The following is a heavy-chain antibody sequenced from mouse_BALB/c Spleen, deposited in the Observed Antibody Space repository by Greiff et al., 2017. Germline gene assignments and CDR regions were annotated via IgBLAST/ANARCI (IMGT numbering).Heavy chain of an antibody. CDR3: ARSLYALYYFDY. D-gene: IGHD2-3*01. Sequence: EVQLQQSGPSLVKPSQTLSLTCSVTGDSITSGYWNWIRKFPGNKLEYMGYISYSGSTYYNPSLKSRISITRDTSKNQYYLQLNSVTTEDTATYYCARSLYALYYFDYWGQGTTLTVSS. J-gene: IGHJ2*01. CDR2: ISYSGST. CDR1: GDSITSGY. V-gene: IGHV3-8*02.